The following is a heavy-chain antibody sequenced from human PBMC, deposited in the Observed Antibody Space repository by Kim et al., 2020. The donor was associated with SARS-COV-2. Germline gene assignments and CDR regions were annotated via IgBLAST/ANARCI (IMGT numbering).Heavy chain of an antibody. J-gene: IGHJ6*02. CDR2: IIPIFGTA. D-gene: IGHD4-17*01. CDR3: ASRTVTASSRRFGKSIYYYYGMDV. Sequence: SVKVSCKASGGTFSSYAISWVRQAPGQGLEWMGGIIPIFGTANYAQKFQGRVTITADESTSTAYMELSSLRSEDTAVYYCASRTVTASSRRFGKSIYYYYGMDVWGQGTTVTVSS. CDR1: GGTFSSYA. V-gene: IGHV1-69*13.